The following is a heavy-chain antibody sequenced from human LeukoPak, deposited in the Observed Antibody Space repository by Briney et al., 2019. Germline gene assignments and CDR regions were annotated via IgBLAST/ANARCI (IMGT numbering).Heavy chain of an antibody. Sequence: GASVEVSRKASGYTFTGYYMHWVRQAPGQGLEWMGWTNPNSGGTNYAQKFQGRVTMTRDTSISTAYMALSRLRSDDTAVYYCARFPGDWRDYWGQGTLVTVSS. D-gene: IGHD3-10*01. J-gene: IGHJ4*02. CDR2: TNPNSGGT. CDR3: ARFPGDWRDY. CDR1: GYTFTGYY. V-gene: IGHV1-2*02.